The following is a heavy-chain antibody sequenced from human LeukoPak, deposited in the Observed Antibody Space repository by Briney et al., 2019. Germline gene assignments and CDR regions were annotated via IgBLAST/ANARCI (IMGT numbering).Heavy chain of an antibody. Sequence: GGSLRLSCVASEFTFSNYGMHWVRQPPGKGLEWVALIRSDGSNEYYEDSVKGRFTISRDNSKNILYLQMNSLRVEDTAVYYCARARGTYSNALDSWGQGSLVTDSP. D-gene: IGHD2-15*01. J-gene: IGHJ5*01. V-gene: IGHV3-30*02. CDR2: IRSDGSNE. CDR3: ARARGTYSNALDS. CDR1: EFTFSNYG.